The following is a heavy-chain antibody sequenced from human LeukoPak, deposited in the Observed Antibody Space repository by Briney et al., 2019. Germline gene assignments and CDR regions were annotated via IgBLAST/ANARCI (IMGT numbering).Heavy chain of an antibody. D-gene: IGHD1-7*01. CDR2: IYYSGST. CDR1: GGSISSYY. V-gene: IGHV4-59*01. Sequence: SETLSLTCTVSGGSISSYYWSWIQQPPGKGLEWIGYIYYSGSTNYNPSLKSRVTISVDTSKNQFSLKLSSVTAADTAVYYCARGRELELRGVDWFDPWGQGTLVTVSS. J-gene: IGHJ5*02. CDR3: ARGRELELRGVDWFDP.